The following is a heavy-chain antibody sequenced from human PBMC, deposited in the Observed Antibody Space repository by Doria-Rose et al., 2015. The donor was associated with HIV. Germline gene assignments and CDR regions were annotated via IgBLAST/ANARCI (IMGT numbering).Heavy chain of an antibody. CDR2: IFSDDER. CDR1: GVSLSSPGMG. CDR3: ARIKSSRWYHKYYFDF. D-gene: IGHD6-13*01. V-gene: IGHV2-26*01. J-gene: IGHJ4*02. Sequence: QVQLVQSGPVLVKPTETLTLTCTVSGVSLSSPGMGVSWIRQPPGKALEWLANIFSDDERSYTTSLKSRLTISRSTAKSQVVLTMTDMDPVDTATYYCARIKSSRWYHKYYFDFWGQGTLVIVSA.